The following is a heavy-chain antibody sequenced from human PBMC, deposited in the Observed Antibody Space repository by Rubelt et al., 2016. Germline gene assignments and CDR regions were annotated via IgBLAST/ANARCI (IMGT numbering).Heavy chain of an antibody. CDR2: IDPSDSYT. CDR1: GYSFTSYW. J-gene: IGHJ4*02. CDR3: ARLLQLWPFEY. D-gene: IGHD5-18*01. Sequence: EVQLVQSGAEVKKPGESLRISCKGSGYSFTSYWISWVRQMPGKGLEWMGRIDPSDSYTNYSPSCQSHVTMLADKSIRTAYLQWSSLKASDTAMYYCARLLQLWPFEYWGQGTLVTVSS. V-gene: IGHV5-10-1*03.